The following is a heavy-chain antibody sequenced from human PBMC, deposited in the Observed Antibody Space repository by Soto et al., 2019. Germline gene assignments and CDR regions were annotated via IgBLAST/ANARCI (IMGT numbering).Heavy chain of an antibody. CDR1: GFTFSSYA. D-gene: IGHD3-3*01. CDR2: ISSNGGST. Sequence: GGSLRLSCSASGFTFSSYAMHWVRQAPGKGLEYVSAISSNGGSTYYADSVKGRFTISRDNSKNTLYLQMSSLRAEDTAVYYCVKGSYYDFWSGYFANWFDPGAREPWSPSPQ. V-gene: IGHV3-64D*08. CDR3: VKGSYYDFWSGYFANWFDP. J-gene: IGHJ5*02.